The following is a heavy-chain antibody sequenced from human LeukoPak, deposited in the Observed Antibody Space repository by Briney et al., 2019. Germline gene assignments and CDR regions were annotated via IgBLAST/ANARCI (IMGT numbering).Heavy chain of an antibody. CDR2: IYTSGST. CDR1: GGSISSGSYY. V-gene: IGHV4-61*02. J-gene: IGHJ4*02. D-gene: IGHD2/OR15-2a*01. Sequence: SETLSLTCTVSGGSISSGSYYWSWIRQPAGKGLEWIGRIYTSGSTNYNPSLKRRVTISVDTSKNQFSLKLSSVTAADTAVYYCARETGNRFRGYGILYYFDYWGQGTLVTVSS. CDR3: ARETGNRFRGYGILYYFDY.